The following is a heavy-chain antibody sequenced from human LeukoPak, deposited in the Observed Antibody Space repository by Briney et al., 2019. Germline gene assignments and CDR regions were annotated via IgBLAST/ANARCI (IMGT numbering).Heavy chain of an antibody. CDR2: IYPGDSDT. V-gene: IGHV5-51*01. CDR1: GYIFTSYW. Sequence: GXSLQISCQGSGYIFTSYWIGWVRQLPGKGLEWMGIIYPGDSDTRYSPSFQGQVTISADKSISTAYLQWSSLKASDTAMYYCARFYSYGTGELYFDYWGQGTLVTVSS. J-gene: IGHJ4*02. CDR3: ARFYSYGTGELYFDY. D-gene: IGHD5-18*01.